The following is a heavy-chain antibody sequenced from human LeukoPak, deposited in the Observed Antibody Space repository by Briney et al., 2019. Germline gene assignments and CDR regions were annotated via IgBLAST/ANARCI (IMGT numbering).Heavy chain of an antibody. D-gene: IGHD3-10*01. CDR1: GGSISGYY. CDR3: ARVTYYGSGSPDL. Sequence: SETLSLTCTVSGGSISGYYWSWIRQPPGKGLEWIGYIYYSGSTNYNPSLKSRVTISVDTSKNQFSLKLSSVTAADTAVYYCARVTYYGSGSPDLWGRGTLVTVSS. V-gene: IGHV4-59*01. CDR2: IYYSGST. J-gene: IGHJ2*01.